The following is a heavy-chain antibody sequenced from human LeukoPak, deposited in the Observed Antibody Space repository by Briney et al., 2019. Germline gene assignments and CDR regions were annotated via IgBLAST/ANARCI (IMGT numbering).Heavy chain of an antibody. CDR3: AILTVPLDAFDI. CDR1: GFTFSSYG. J-gene: IGHJ3*02. V-gene: IGHV3-30*02. D-gene: IGHD1-1*01. CDR2: IRYDGSNK. Sequence: GSLRPSCAASGFTFSSYGMHWVRQAPGKGLEWVAFIRYDGSNKYYADSVKGRFTISRDNSKNTLYLQMNSLRAEDTAVYYCAILTVPLDAFDIWGQGTMVTVSS.